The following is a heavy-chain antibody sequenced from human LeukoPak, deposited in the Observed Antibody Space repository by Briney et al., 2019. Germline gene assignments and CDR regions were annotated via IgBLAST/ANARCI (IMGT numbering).Heavy chain of an antibody. CDR3: ARDTGYYDSSGYYDAFDI. CDR1: GYTFTSYY. D-gene: IGHD3-22*01. Sequence: ASVKVSCKASGYTFTSYYMHWVRQAPGQGLEWMGIINPSGGSTSYAQKFQGRVTMTRDMSTSTVYMELSSLRSEDTAVYYCARDTGYYDSSGYYDAFDIWGQGTMVTVSS. V-gene: IGHV1-46*01. CDR2: INPSGGST. J-gene: IGHJ3*02.